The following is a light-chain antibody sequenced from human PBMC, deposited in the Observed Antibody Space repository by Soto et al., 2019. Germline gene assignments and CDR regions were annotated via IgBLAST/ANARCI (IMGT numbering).Light chain of an antibody. CDR2: SAS. J-gene: IGKJ1*01. CDR3: QQYSASPRT. CDR1: RTVDGNY. Sequence: EVVLTQSPGTLSLSPGERATLSCRASRTVDGNYLAWYHQKPGQPPRLLIHSASTRAPGIPDRFSASGAGTDFTLTICRLEPEDSAVYYCQQYSASPRTFGPGTKVEIK. V-gene: IGKV3-20*01.